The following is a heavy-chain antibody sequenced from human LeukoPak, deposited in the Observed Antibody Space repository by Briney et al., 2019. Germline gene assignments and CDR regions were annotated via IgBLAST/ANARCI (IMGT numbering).Heavy chain of an antibody. D-gene: IGHD3-10*01. CDR1: GGSIISYY. CDR2: IYTSGST. CDR3: AREGYYGSGSYSGTIYYYYYMDV. V-gene: IGHV4-4*07. J-gene: IGHJ6*03. Sequence: SETLSLTCTVSGGSIISYYWSWIRQPAGKGLEWIGRIYTSGSTNYNPSLKSRVTMSVDTSKNQFSLKLSSVTAADTAVYYCAREGYYGSGSYSGTIYYYYYMDVWGKGTTVTISS.